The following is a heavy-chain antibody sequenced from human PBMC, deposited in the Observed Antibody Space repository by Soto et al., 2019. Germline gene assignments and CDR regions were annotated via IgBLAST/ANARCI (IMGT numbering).Heavy chain of an antibody. D-gene: IGHD6-13*01. CDR1: GFTFSSYG. Sequence: GGSLRLSCAASGFTFSSYGMHWVRQAPGKGLEWVAVIWYDGSNKYYADSVKGRFTISRDNSKNTLYLQMNSLRAEDTAVYYCARAAAGTRDYYYYGMDVWGQGTTVTVSS. V-gene: IGHV3-33*01. CDR3: ARAAAGTRDYYYYGMDV. J-gene: IGHJ6*02. CDR2: IWYDGSNK.